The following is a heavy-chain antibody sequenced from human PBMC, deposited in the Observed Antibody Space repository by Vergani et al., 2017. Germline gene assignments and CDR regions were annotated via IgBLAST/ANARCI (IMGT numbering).Heavy chain of an antibody. Sequence: QVQLVESGGGVVQPGRSLRLSCAASGFTFSSYGMHWVRQAPGKGLEWVAVIWYDGSNKYYADSVKGRFTISRDNSKNTLYLQMNSLRAEDTAGYYCARIAVAAPGPFDYWGQGTLVTVSS. J-gene: IGHJ4*02. CDR3: ARIAVAAPGPFDY. V-gene: IGHV3-33*01. CDR1: GFTFSSYG. CDR2: IWYDGSNK. D-gene: IGHD6-19*01.